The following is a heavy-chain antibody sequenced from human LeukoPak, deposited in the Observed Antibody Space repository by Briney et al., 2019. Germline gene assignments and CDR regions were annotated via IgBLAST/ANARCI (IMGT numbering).Heavy chain of an antibody. J-gene: IGHJ2*01. V-gene: IGHV4-34*01. CDR3: ARGRGSGWHYWYFDL. CDR2: INHSGGT. CDR1: GGSFSGYY. Sequence: PSETLSLTCAVYGGSFSGYYWSWIRQPPGKGLEWMGEINHSGGTNYNPSLKSRVTISVDTSKNQFSLKLSSVTAADTAVYYCARGRGSGWHYWYFDLWGRGTLVTVSS. D-gene: IGHD6-19*01.